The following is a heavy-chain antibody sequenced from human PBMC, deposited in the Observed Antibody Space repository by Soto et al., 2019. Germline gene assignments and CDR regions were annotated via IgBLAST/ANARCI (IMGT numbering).Heavy chain of an antibody. D-gene: IGHD2-2*01. V-gene: IGHV3-74*03. Sequence: EVQLVESGGGLVQPGGSLRLSCAASGFTFSSSWMHWVRQVPGKGLVWVSRINSDGSTTQYAESVRGRFTISRDNANNTLFLEVNSLRIEDTAVYFCASVPMPRGPCDLWGQGTLVTVSS. CDR1: GFTFSSSW. CDR3: ASVPMPRGPCDL. CDR2: INSDGSTT. J-gene: IGHJ4*02.